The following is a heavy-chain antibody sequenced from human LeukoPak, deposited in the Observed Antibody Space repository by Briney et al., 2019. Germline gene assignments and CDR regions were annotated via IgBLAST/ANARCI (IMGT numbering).Heavy chain of an antibody. Sequence: GGSLRLSCAAAGFTFSSYGMHWVRQAPGKGLEWVAFISYDGSNKYYADSVKGRFTISRDNAKNTLYLQMNSLRAEDTAVYYCARGELGYCSSTSCYIFAFDIWGQGTMVTVSS. CDR2: ISYDGSNK. J-gene: IGHJ3*02. CDR3: ARGELGYCSSTSCYIFAFDI. D-gene: IGHD2-2*02. CDR1: GFTFSSYG. V-gene: IGHV3-30*03.